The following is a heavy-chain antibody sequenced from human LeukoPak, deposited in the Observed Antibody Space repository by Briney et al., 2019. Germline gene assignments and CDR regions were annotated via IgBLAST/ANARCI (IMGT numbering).Heavy chain of an antibody. CDR3: ARNMVRGSLFDAFDI. V-gene: IGHV3-30*04. CDR1: GFTFSSYA. D-gene: IGHD3-10*01. Sequence: GGSLRLSCAASGFTFSSYAMHWVRQAPGKGLEWVAVISYDGSNKYYADSVKGRFTISRDNSKNTLYLQMNSLRAEDTAVYYCARNMVRGSLFDAFDIWGQGTMVTVSS. CDR2: ISYDGSNK. J-gene: IGHJ3*02.